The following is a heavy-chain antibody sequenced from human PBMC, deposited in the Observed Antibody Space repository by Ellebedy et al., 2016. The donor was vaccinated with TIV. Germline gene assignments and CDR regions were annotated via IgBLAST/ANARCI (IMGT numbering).Heavy chain of an antibody. CDR3: AKDLGPYSSGCRY. V-gene: IGHV3-9*01. CDR1: GFTFDDYA. D-gene: IGHD6-19*01. Sequence: SLKISCAASGFTFDDYAMHWVRQAPGKGLEWVSVISWNRGSIGYADSVKGRFTISRDNAKNSLYLQMNSLRAEDTALYYCAKDLGPYSSGCRYWGQGTLVTVSS. J-gene: IGHJ4*02. CDR2: ISWNRGSI.